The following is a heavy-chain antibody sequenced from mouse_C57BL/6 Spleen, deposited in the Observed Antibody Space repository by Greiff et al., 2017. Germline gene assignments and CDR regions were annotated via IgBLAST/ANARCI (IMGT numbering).Heavy chain of an antibody. D-gene: IGHD2-13*01. J-gene: IGHJ4*01. CDR1: GYTFTSYW. Sequence: QVQLQQPGTELVKPGASVKLSCKASGYTFTSYWMHWVKQRPGQGLEWIGNINPSNGGTNYNEKFNSKATLTVDKSSSTAYMQLSSLTSEDSAVYYCARGPGDYDYAMDYWGQGTSVTVSS. CDR2: INPSNGGT. V-gene: IGHV1-53*01. CDR3: ARGPGDYDYAMDY.